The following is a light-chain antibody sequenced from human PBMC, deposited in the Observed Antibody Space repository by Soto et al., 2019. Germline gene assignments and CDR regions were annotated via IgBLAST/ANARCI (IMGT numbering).Light chain of an antibody. Sequence: QSALTQPRSVSGSPGQSVTISCTGTSSDVGYYNYVSWYQQHPGTAPKLMIYDVSMRPSGVPDRFSGSKSGNTASLAISGLQAEDEADYYCCSYAGSYTFYVFGTGTGSPS. V-gene: IGLV2-11*01. J-gene: IGLJ1*01. CDR3: CSYAGSYTFYV. CDR1: SSDVGYYNY. CDR2: DVS.